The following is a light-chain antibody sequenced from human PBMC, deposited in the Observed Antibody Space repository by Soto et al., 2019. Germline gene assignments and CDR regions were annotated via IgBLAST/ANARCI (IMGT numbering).Light chain of an antibody. Sequence: DIQMTQSPSSLSASVGHRVTITCRASQGIRNDLGWYQQKPGKATKLLIYAASTLQSGVPSRFSGSGSGTDFTLTISSLQPEDVATDYCQKCGSAPFTFGGGTKVDIK. CDR1: QGIRND. V-gene: IGKV1-27*01. CDR3: QKCGSAPFT. CDR2: AAS. J-gene: IGKJ4*01.